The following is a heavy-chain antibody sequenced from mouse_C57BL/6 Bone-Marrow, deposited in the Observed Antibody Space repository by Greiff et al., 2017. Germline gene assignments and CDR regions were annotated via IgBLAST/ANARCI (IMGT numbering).Heavy chain of an antibody. CDR3: ASYYYGSSYDAMDY. Sequence: EVQLQQSGPVLVKPGASVKMSCKASGYTFTDYYMNWVKQSHGKSLEWIGVINPYNGGTSYNQKFKGKATLTVDKSSSTAYMELNSLTSEDSAVYYCASYYYGSSYDAMDYWGQGTSVTVSS. J-gene: IGHJ4*01. CDR2: INPYNGGT. D-gene: IGHD1-1*01. CDR1: GYTFTDYY. V-gene: IGHV1-19*01.